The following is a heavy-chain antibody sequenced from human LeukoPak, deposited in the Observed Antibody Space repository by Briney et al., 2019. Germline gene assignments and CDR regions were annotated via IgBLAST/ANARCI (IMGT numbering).Heavy chain of an antibody. Sequence: SVKVSCKASGYTFTSYGISWVRQAPGQGLEWMGGIIPIFGTANYAQKFQGRVTITTDESTSTAYMELSSLRSEDTAVYYCAITAPDAFDIWGQGTMVTVSS. CDR1: GYTFTSYG. CDR3: AITAPDAFDI. J-gene: IGHJ3*02. CDR2: IIPIFGTA. V-gene: IGHV1-69*05.